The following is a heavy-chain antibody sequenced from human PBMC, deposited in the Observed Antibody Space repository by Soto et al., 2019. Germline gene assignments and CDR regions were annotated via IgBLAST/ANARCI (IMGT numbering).Heavy chain of an antibody. CDR1: GGSVSSGSYY. J-gene: IGHJ4*02. CDR2: IYYSGST. D-gene: IGHD3-10*01. V-gene: IGHV4-61*01. Sequence: PSETLSLTCTVSGGSVSSGSYYWSWIRQPPGKGLEWIGYIYYSGSTNYNPPLKSRVIISVDTSKNQFSLKVTSVTAADTAVYYCARFGFGESLDYWGQGTLVTVSS. CDR3: ARFGFGESLDY.